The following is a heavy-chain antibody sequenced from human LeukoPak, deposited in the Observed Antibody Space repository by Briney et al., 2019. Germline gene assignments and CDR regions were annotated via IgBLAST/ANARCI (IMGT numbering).Heavy chain of an antibody. CDR2: IRSKANNYAT. Sequence: GGSLRLSCAASGFTFSSYAMHWVRQASGKGLEWVGRIRSKANNYATAYAASVKGRFTISRDDSKNTAYLQMNSLKTEDTAVYYCTGDNFDSSVKFDYWGQGTLVTVSS. CDR1: GFTFSSYA. D-gene: IGHD3-22*01. V-gene: IGHV3-73*01. CDR3: TGDNFDSSVKFDY. J-gene: IGHJ4*02.